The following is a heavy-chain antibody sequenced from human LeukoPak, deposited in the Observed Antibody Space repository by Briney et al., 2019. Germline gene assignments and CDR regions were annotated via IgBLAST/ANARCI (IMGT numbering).Heavy chain of an antibody. V-gene: IGHV3-7*01. Sequence: GGSLRLSCAASGFTFSSYWMSWVRQAPGKGLEWVANIKQDGSEKYYVDSVKGRFTISRDNAKNSLYLQMNSLRAEDTAVYYCARDSDIVVVPAAWYHFDYWGQGTLVTVSS. J-gene: IGHJ4*02. CDR2: IKQDGSEK. CDR3: ARDSDIVVVPAAWYHFDY. CDR1: GFTFSSYW. D-gene: IGHD2-2*01.